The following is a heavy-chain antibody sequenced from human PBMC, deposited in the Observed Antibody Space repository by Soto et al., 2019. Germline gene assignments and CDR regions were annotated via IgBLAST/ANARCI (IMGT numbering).Heavy chain of an antibody. CDR2: IIPIFGTA. CDR3: ARDQGYGDGSYSLDY. Sequence: QVQLVQSGAEVKKPGSSVKVSCKVSGGSFISYAISWVRQAPGQGLEWMGGIIPIFGTANYAQKFQGRVTITADESTSTAYMELSSLRSEDTAVYYCARDQGYGDGSYSLDYWGQGTLVTVSS. J-gene: IGHJ4*02. V-gene: IGHV1-69*12. D-gene: IGHD4-17*01. CDR1: GGSFISYA.